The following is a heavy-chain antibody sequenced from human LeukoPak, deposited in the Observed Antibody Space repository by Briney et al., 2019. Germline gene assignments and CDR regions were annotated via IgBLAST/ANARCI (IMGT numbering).Heavy chain of an antibody. CDR2: IIPIFGTA. D-gene: IGHD4-11*01. J-gene: IGHJ4*02. CDR3: ARGTTTVTLYFDY. CDR1: GGTFSSYA. Sequence: SVKVSCKASGGTFSSYAISWVRQAPGQGLEWMGGIIPIFGTANYAQKFQGRVTITADESTSTVYMELSSLRSEDTAVYYCARGTTTVTLYFDYWGQGTLVTVSS. V-gene: IGHV1-69*01.